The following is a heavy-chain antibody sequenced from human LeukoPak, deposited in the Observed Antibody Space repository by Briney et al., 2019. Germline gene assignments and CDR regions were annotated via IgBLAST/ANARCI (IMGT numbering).Heavy chain of an antibody. Sequence: GGSLRLSCAASGFTFSSYAMSWVRQAPGKGLEWVSAISGSGGSTYYADSVKGRFTISRDNSKNTLYLQMNSLRAEDTAVYYRAKAQITMIVVVTETYNWFDPWGQGTLVTVSS. J-gene: IGHJ5*02. CDR2: ISGSGGST. CDR1: GFTFSSYA. CDR3: AKAQITMIVVVTETYNWFDP. V-gene: IGHV3-23*01. D-gene: IGHD3-22*01.